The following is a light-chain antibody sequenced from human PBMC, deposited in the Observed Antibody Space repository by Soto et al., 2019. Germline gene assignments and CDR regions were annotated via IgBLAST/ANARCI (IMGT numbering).Light chain of an antibody. CDR3: QKYGSSPPIT. CDR2: GAS. Sequence: EIVLTQSPGTLSLSPVDRANLSCSASQSITSNYIAWYQQKPGQAPRLLIYGASSRARGIPDRFSGSGSGTDFTLTISRLEPEDFAVYYCQKYGSSPPITFGQGTRLEIK. CDR1: QSITSNY. J-gene: IGKJ5*01. V-gene: IGKV3-20*01.